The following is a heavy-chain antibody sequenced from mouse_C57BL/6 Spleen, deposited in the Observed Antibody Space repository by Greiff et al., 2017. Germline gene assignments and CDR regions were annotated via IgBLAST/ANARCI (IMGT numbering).Heavy chain of an antibody. Sequence: QVQLKQSGAELARPGASVKLSCKASGYTFTSYGISWVKQRTGQGLEWIGEIYPRSGNTYYNEQFKGKATLTADKSSSTAYMELRSLTSEDSAVYFCASIYYYGSSYAMDYWGQGTSVTVSS. CDR2: IYPRSGNT. V-gene: IGHV1-81*01. CDR3: ASIYYYGSSYAMDY. J-gene: IGHJ4*01. D-gene: IGHD1-1*01. CDR1: GYTFTSYG.